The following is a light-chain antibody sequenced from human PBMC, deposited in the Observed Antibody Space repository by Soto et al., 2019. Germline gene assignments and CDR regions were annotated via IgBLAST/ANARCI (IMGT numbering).Light chain of an antibody. CDR2: EVS. V-gene: IGLV2-14*01. J-gene: IGLJ2*01. CDR3: SSYTSSSVVV. Sequence: QSALTQPASVSGSPGQSITISCAGTNSDVGGYTSVSWYQQHPGKAPKLIIYEVSNRPSGVSNRFSGSKSGNTASLTISGLQAEDEADYYCSSYTSSSVVVFGGGTKLTVL. CDR1: NSDVGGYTS.